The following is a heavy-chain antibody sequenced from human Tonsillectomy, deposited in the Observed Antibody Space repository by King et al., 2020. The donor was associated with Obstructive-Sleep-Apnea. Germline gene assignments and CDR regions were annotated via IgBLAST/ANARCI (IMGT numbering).Heavy chain of an antibody. CDR3: ATALGFEYHHNWFDP. Sequence: QLVQSGAEVKKPGAPVKVSCKVSGYTLTELSMHWGRQAPGKGLEWMGGFDPEDGETIYAQKFQGRVTMTEDTSTDTAYMELGSLRSEDTAVYYCATALGFEYHHNWFDPWGQGTLVTVSS. CDR1: GYTLTELS. CDR2: FDPEDGET. J-gene: IGHJ5*02. D-gene: IGHD6-6*01. V-gene: IGHV1-24*01.